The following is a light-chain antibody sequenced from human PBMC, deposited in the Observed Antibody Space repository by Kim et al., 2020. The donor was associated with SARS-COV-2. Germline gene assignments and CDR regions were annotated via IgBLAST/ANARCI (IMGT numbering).Light chain of an antibody. J-gene: IGLJ2*01. CDR2: QDS. CDR3: QAWDSSTVV. V-gene: IGLV3-1*01. Sequence: SVSPGQTASITCSGDKLGDKYACWYQQKPGQSPVVVSYQDSKRPSGIPERFSGSNSGNTATLTISGTQAMDEADYYCQAWDSSTVVFGGGTQLTVL. CDR1: KLGDKY.